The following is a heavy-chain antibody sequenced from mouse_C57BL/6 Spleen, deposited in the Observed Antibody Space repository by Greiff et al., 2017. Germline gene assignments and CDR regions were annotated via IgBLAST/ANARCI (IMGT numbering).Heavy chain of an antibody. Sequence: EVQLVESGGGLVQPGGSMKLSCVSSGFTFSNYWMNWVRQSPEKGLEWVAQIRLKSDNYATHYAESVKGRFTISRDDSKSSVDLQMNNVRAADTGSYYCTGQITAGVAFDYWGQGTTLTVSS. CDR2: IRLKSDNYAT. J-gene: IGHJ2*01. V-gene: IGHV6-3*01. CDR1: GFTFSNYW. CDR3: TGQITAGVAFDY. D-gene: IGHD1-1*01.